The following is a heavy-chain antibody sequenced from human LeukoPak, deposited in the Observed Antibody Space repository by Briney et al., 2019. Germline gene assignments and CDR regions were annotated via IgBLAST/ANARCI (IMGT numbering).Heavy chain of an antibody. D-gene: IGHD3-16*01. V-gene: IGHV3-74*01. Sequence: GGSLRLSCAASGFTFSNHWMHWVRQAPGKGLVWVSRINRDGTSTDYADSVKGRFTISRDNARNTLYLQMNSLRADDTAVYYCAREYYGIESWGQGTLVTVSS. CDR1: GFTFSNHW. CDR3: AREYYGIES. J-gene: IGHJ4*02. CDR2: INRDGTST.